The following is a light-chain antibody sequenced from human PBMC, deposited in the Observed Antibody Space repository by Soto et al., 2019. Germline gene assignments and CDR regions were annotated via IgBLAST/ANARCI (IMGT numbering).Light chain of an antibody. Sequence: DIQMTQSPSSVSASVGYRVTITCRASQGTSRWLDWYQQKPGKAPKLLIYKASTLKSGVPSRFSGSGSGTEFTLTISSLQPDDFATYYCQHYNSYSEAFGQGTKVDI. CDR1: QGTSRW. CDR2: KAS. CDR3: QHYNSYSEA. J-gene: IGKJ1*01. V-gene: IGKV1-5*03.